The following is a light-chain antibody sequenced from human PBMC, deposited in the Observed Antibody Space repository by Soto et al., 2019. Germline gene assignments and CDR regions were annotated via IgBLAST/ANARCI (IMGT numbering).Light chain of an antibody. CDR2: ESS. CDR3: QQRSNRPQT. J-gene: IGKJ1*01. V-gene: IGKV3-11*01. Sequence: EIVLTQSPATLSLSPGERATLSCRAGQNVANYLDWYQQKPGQAPRLLIYESSNRATGIAARFSGSGSGTDFTLTISSLEPEDFAVYYCQQRSNRPQTFGQGTKVDIK. CDR1: QNVANY.